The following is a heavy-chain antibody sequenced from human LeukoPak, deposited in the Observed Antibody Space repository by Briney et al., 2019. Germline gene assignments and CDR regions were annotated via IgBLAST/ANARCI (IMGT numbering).Heavy chain of an antibody. D-gene: IGHD2-2*01. CDR3: ARHLVSTWSGNWFDP. CDR2: LSYRRTT. J-gene: IGHJ5*02. V-gene: IGHV4-39*01. CDR1: GGSISRSTYY. Sequence: KPSETLSLTCTVSGGSISRSTYYWGWIRQPPGKGLEWIGSLSYRRTTHYNPSLKSRVTISVDTSNNHFSLRLNSVTAADTGVYYCARHLVSTWSGNWFDPWGQGTLVTVSS.